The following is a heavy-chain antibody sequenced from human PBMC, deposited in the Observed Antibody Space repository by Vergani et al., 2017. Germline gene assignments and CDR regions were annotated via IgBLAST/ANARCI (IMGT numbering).Heavy chain of an antibody. D-gene: IGHD3-9*01. V-gene: IGHV4-34*01. CDR1: GGSFSGYY. CDR3: ARGRLRYFDYLSKPAAFDI. Sequence: QVQLQQWGAGLLKPSETLSLTFAVYGGSFSGYYWSWIRQPPGKWVEWIGEINHSGSTNYNPSLKSRVTISAYTSRTQFSRRLSSVTAADTAVYYCARGRLRYFDYLSKPAAFDIWGQGTMVTVSS. J-gene: IGHJ3*02. CDR2: INHSGST.